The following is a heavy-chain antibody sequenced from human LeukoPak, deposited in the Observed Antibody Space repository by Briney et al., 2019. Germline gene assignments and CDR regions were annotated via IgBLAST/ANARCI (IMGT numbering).Heavy chain of an antibody. D-gene: IGHD6-13*01. CDR3: AHSSSSWPDY. Sequence: GGSLRLSCAASGFTFSSYATSWVRQAPGKGLEWVSAISDSGGSTYYADPVKGRFTISRDNSKNTLYLQMNSLRAEDTAVYYCAHSSSSWPDYWGQGTLVTVSS. V-gene: IGHV3-23*01. CDR1: GFTFSSYA. CDR2: ISDSGGST. J-gene: IGHJ4*02.